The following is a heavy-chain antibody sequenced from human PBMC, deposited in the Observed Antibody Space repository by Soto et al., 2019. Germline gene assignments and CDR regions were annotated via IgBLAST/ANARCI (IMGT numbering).Heavy chain of an antibody. J-gene: IGHJ5*02. CDR3: ARDYYDFWSGYPINWFDP. D-gene: IGHD3-3*01. CDR2: ISSSGSTI. CDR1: GFTFSDYY. V-gene: IGHV3-11*01. Sequence: GGSLRLSCAASGFTFSDYYMSWIRQAPGKGLVWVSYISSSGSTIYYADSVKGRFTISRDNAKNSLYLQMNSLRAEDTAVYHCARDYYDFWSGYPINWFDPWGQGTLVT.